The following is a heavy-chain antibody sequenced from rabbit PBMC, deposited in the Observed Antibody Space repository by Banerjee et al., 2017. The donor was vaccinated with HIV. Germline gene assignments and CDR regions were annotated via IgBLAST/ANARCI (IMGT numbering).Heavy chain of an antibody. CDR2: IDPVFGST. V-gene: IGHV1S47*01. J-gene: IGHJ4*01. D-gene: IGHD4-1*01. CDR1: GFDFSSYG. CDR3: VRDPRHYVSGWGANFNL. Sequence: QEQLVESGGGLVQPGGSLKLSCKASGFDFSSYGVSWVRQAPGKGLEWIGYIDPVFGSTYYASWVNGRFTISSHNAQNTLYLQLNSLTAADTATYFCVRDPRHYVSGWGANFNLWGPGTLVTVS.